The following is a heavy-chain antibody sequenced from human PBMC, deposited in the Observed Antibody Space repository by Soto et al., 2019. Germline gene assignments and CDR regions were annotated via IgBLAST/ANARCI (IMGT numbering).Heavy chain of an antibody. CDR3: ARDGVVII. CDR1: GFSLRTSGVG. J-gene: IGHJ4*02. D-gene: IGHD3-3*01. V-gene: IGHV2-5*02. Sequence: QITLKESGPTLVKPTQTLTLTCTFSGFSLRTSGVGVSWISQRRGKALEWLALIYWDDDKRYSPSLKSRLTITKDTSKNQVVLTRTNMDPVDTATYYCARDGVVIIWGQGTLVTVSS. CDR2: IYWDDDK.